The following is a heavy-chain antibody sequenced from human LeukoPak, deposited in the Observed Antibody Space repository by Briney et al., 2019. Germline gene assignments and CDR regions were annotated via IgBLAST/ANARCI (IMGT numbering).Heavy chain of an antibody. J-gene: IGHJ2*01. Sequence: GGSLRLSCAASGLTFSSYGMSWVRQAPGKGLEWVSAISGSGSSADYADSVKGRFIISRDNSKNTLYLQMNSLRAGDTAVYYCARHNGYCSSSSCSYWYFNLWGRGTLVTVSS. CDR2: ISGSGSSA. CDR1: GLTFSSYG. CDR3: ARHNGYCSSSSCSYWYFNL. D-gene: IGHD2-2*03. V-gene: IGHV3-23*01.